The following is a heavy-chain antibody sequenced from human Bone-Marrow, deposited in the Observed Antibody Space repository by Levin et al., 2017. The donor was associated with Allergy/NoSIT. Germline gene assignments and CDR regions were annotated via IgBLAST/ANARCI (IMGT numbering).Heavy chain of an antibody. CDR2: ISGSGSNT. CDR3: AKGWLQSEFFDY. Sequence: GGSLRLSCAASGFRFSNYGMTWVRQAPGKGLEWVSTISGSGSNTFYADSMRGRFTISKDNSKNLWYLQINSLKVEDTAVYYCAKGWLQSEFFDYWGQGTLVTVSS. V-gene: IGHV3-23*01. CDR1: GFRFSNYG. D-gene: IGHD5-24*01. J-gene: IGHJ4*02.